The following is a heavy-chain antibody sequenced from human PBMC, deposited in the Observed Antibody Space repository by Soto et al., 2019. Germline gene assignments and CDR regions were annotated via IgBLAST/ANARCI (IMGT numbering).Heavy chain of an antibody. Sequence: EVQVPESGGGLVRPGGSLRLSCAASGFIFNNYAMNWVRQAPGKGLEWVSVIGGRGNSAYYADSVQGRFTISRDNSKNTQYRAICRITDDDRAVYGCVIQCRGSFDIWGRGTMVT. J-gene: IGHJ3*02. V-gene: IGHV3-23*01. CDR3: VIQCRGSFDI. CDR2: IGGRGNSA. D-gene: IGHD5-12*01. CDR1: GFIFNNYA.